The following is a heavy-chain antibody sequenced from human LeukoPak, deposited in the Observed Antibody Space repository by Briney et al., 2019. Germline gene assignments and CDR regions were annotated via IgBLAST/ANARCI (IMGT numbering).Heavy chain of an antibody. V-gene: IGHV4-34*01. D-gene: IGHD2-2*01. Sequence: SETLSLTCAVYGGSFSGYYWSWIRQPPGKGLEWIGEINHSGSTNYNPSLKSRVTISVHTSKNQFSLKLSSVTAADTAVYYCARASNDCSSTSCPFDYWGQGTLVTVSS. CDR1: GGSFSGYY. J-gene: IGHJ4*02. CDR2: INHSGST. CDR3: ARASNDCSSTSCPFDY.